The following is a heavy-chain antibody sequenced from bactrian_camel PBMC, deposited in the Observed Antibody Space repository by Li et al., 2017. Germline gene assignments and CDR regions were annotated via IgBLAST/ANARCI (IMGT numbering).Heavy chain of an antibody. D-gene: IGHD3*01. V-gene: IGHV3S54*01. CDR1: GITEGTNC. Sequence: QVQLVESGGGSVQPGGTLRLSCEVSGITEGTNCIGWFRQAPGKEREGVAAIMILGATTYYADSVKGRFTISQDNAKNTLYLQMNSLKIEDTAVYYCALGSSRQATMTARGKGTQV. J-gene: IGHJ4*01. CDR2: IMILGATT.